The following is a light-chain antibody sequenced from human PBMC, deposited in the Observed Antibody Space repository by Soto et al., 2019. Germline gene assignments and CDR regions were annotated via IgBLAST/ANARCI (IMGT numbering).Light chain of an antibody. CDR3: QQYNSYWT. Sequence: IQMTPSPSSLSAYVADSVTITCRASQGISSWLAWYQQKPEKAPKLLIYDASSLESGVPSRFSGSGSGTEFTLTISSLQTDDFATYYCQQYNSYWTFGQGTKVDI. J-gene: IGKJ1*01. V-gene: IGKV1-5*01. CDR1: QGISSW. CDR2: DAS.